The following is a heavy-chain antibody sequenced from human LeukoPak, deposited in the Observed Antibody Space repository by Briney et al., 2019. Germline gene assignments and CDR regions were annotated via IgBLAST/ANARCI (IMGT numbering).Heavy chain of an antibody. CDR3: TVWFGELLGY. D-gene: IGHD3-10*01. CDR2: MNPNSDNT. J-gene: IGHJ4*02. CDR1: GYTFTSYD. Sequence: ASVKVSCKASGYTFTSYDINWVRQATGQGLEWMGWMNPNSDNTGYAQKFQGRVTMTRNTSISTAYMELSSLRSEDTAVYYCTVWFGELLGYWGQGTLVTVSS. V-gene: IGHV1-8*01.